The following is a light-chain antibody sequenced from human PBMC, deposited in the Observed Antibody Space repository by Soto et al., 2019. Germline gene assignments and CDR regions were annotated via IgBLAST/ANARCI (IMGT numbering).Light chain of an antibody. CDR1: SSDVGGYKF. CDR2: EVS. CDR3: CSYAGFYTSV. Sequence: QSALTQPRSVSGSPGQSVTISCTGTSSDVGGYKFVSWYQQHPGKAPKFMIYEVSKRPSGVPDRFSGSKSGNTAFLTNSGLQAEDEADYYFCSYAGFYTSVFGTGTKFTVL. V-gene: IGLV2-11*01. J-gene: IGLJ1*01.